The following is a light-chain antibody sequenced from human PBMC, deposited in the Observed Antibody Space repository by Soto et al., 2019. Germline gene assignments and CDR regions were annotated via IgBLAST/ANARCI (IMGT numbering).Light chain of an antibody. CDR2: AAS. J-gene: IGKJ4*01. V-gene: IGKV1-17*01. CDR3: LQHNNCPLT. CDR1: RDIRSD. Sequence: DIQMTQSPSSLSASAGDRVTITCRASRDIRSDLGWYQQKPGKAPQRLLFAASSLQSGVPSRFSGSGSGTEFTLTISSLQPEDFAVYYCLQHNNCPLTFGGGTKVEMK.